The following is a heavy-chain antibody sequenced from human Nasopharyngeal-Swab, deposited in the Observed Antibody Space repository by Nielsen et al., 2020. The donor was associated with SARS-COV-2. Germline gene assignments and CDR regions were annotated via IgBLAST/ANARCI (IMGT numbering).Heavy chain of an antibody. CDR2: IRSKVNSYAT. V-gene: IGHV3-73*01. CDR1: GFSFSVSS. CDR3: ARVNPISGSYYDAIDI. D-gene: IGHD1-26*01. Sequence: GGSLRLSCAASGFSFSVSSLNWVRQASGKGLEWVGRIRSKVNSYATTYGVSVTGRFTISRDDSKNTAYLQMNSLKTEDTAVYYCARVNPISGSYYDAIDIWGQGTMVTVSS. J-gene: IGHJ3*02.